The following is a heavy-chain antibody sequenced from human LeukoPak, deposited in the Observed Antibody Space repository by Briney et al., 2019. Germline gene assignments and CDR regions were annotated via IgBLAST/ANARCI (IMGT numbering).Heavy chain of an antibody. CDR1: GFTFSSYS. D-gene: IGHD6-19*01. J-gene: IGHJ4*02. V-gene: IGHV3-48*02. Sequence: GGSLRLSCAASGFTFSSYSMNWVRQAPGKGLEWVSYISTISTIYYGDSVKGRFTISRDNAKNSLYLQMNSLSDEDTAVYYCARFHCSGSGFDFWGQGTPVTVSS. CDR3: ARFHCSGSGFDF. CDR2: ISTISTI.